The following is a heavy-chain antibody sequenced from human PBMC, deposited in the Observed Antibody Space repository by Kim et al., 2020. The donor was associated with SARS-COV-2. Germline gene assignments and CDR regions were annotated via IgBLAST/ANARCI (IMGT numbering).Heavy chain of an antibody. J-gene: IGHJ6*02. CDR1: SGSIRSYY. Sequence: SETLSLTCTVSSGSIRSYYWSWIRQPPGKGLEWIGYISYSGSTKYNPSLASRIAISVDTSENQFSLKVTTVTAADTAVYYCARAREMATITGGLDVWGPGTTVTVSS. CDR2: ISYSGST. V-gene: IGHV4-59*01. D-gene: IGHD5-12*01. CDR3: ARAREMATITGGLDV.